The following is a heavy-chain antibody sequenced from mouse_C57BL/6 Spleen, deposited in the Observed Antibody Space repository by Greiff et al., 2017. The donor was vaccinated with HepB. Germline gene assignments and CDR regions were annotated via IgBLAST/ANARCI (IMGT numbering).Heavy chain of an antibody. CDR1: GFTFTDYY. J-gene: IGHJ4*01. V-gene: IGHV7-3*01. CDR2: IRNKANGYTT. D-gene: IGHD2-3*01. CDR3: ASLYDGYPWTMDY. Sequence: EVQVVESGGGLVQPGGSLSLSCAASGFTFTDYYMSWVRQPPGKALEWLGFIRNKANGYTTEYSASVKGRFTISRANYQSILYLQMNALRAEDSATYYCASLYDGYPWTMDYWGQGTSVTVSS.